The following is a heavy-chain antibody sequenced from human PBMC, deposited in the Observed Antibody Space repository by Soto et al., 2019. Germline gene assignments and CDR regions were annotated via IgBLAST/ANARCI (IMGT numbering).Heavy chain of an antibody. CDR2: IIPILGIA. Sequence: SVKVSCKASGGTFSSYTISWVRQAPGQGLEWMGRIIPILGIANYAQKFQGRVTITADKSTSTAYMELSSLRSEDTAVYYCARWFYYGSGSYYNWFDPWGQGTLVTVSS. V-gene: IGHV1-69*02. D-gene: IGHD3-10*01. CDR3: ARWFYYGSGSYYNWFDP. J-gene: IGHJ5*02. CDR1: GGTFSSYT.